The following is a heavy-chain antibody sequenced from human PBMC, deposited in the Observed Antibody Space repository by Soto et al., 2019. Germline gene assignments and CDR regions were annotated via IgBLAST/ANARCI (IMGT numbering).Heavy chain of an antibody. J-gene: IGHJ6*02. CDR2: ISSSSRTI. CDR3: ARGASNCGGGYGSVDFYYYGMDV. V-gene: IGHV3-48*02. Sequence: EVQLVESGGGLVQPGGSLRLSCAASGFTFSTYSMNWVRQAPGKGLEWVSYISSSSRTIYYADSVKGRFTISRDNAKNXVYLQMTSLRDEATAVYCGARGASNCGGGYGSVDFYYYGMDVWGQGTTVTVSS. D-gene: IGHD3-16*01. CDR1: GFTFSTYS.